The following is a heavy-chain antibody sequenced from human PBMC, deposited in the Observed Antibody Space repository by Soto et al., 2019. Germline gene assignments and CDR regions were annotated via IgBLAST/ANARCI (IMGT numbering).Heavy chain of an antibody. V-gene: IGHV1-69*13. CDR3: ARGKSHSSGWNEHLFYYYYGMDV. CDR1: GGTFSSYA. CDR2: IIPIFGTA. Sequence: GASVKVSCKASGGTFSSYAISWVRQAPGQGLEWMGGIIPIFGTANYAQKFQGRVTITADESTSTAYMELSSLRSEDTAVYYCARGKSHSSGWNEHLFYYYYGMDVWGQGTTVTVSS. D-gene: IGHD6-19*01. J-gene: IGHJ6*02.